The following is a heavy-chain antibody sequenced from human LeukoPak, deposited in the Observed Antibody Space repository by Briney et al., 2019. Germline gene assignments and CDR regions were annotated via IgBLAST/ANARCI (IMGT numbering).Heavy chain of an antibody. J-gene: IGHJ5*02. V-gene: IGHV4-39*07. CDR3: ASTGVELEWGWFDP. D-gene: IGHD1-1*01. CDR2: IYYSGST. CDR1: GGSISRSSFY. Sequence: SETLSLTCTVSGGSISRSSFYWGWIRQPPGKGLEWIGSIYYSGSTYYNPSLKSRVTISVDTSKNQFSLKLSSVTAADTAVYYCASTGVELEWGWFDPWGQGTLVTVSS.